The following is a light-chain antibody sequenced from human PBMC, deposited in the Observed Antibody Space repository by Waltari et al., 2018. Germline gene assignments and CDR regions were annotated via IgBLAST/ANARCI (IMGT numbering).Light chain of an antibody. CDR2: VDR. J-gene: IGLJ1*01. CDR3: RVGDGNTDHAL. Sequence: SYVLTQPPSVPVAPGKTARIPCGGDNLGAKNVHWYQQKSGQAPILVVYVDRHRPSGLPDQFWGCNSGTAATVTVRRVAAGDEADDYWRVGDGNTDHALFGTGSKVAVL. CDR1: NLGAKN. V-gene: IGLV3-21*03.